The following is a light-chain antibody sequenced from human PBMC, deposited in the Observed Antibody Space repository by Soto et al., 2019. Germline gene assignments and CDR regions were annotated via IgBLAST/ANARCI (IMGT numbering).Light chain of an antibody. Sequence: EIVLTQSPATLSLSPGERATLSCRASQSVGNNLAWYQQKPGQAPGLLIYDASNRATGIPARFSGSGSGTDFTLTISSLEPEDFAVYYCQQRSNWITFGQGTRLEIK. CDR1: QSVGNN. J-gene: IGKJ5*01. CDR3: QQRSNWIT. CDR2: DAS. V-gene: IGKV3-11*01.